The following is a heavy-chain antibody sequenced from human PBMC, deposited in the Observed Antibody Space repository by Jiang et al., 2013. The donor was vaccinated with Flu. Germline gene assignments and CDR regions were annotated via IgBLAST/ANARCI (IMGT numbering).Heavy chain of an antibody. D-gene: IGHD2-15*01. CDR2: ISGSGGNT. Sequence: VQLLESGGGLVQPGGSLSLSCVASGFAFSSYAMNWVRQAPGKGLEWVSGISGSGGNTCYADSVKGRFTISRDSSRTTLYLQMNSLRAEDTAVYYCTKAGVLAVVLPGSRLVAAPEYWGQGTLVTVSS. J-gene: IGHJ4*02. CDR3: TKAGVLAVVLPGSRLVAAPEY. CDR1: GFAFSSYA. V-gene: IGHV3-23*01.